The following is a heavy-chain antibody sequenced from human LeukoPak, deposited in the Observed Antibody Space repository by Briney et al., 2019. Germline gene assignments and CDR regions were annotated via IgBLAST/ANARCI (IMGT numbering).Heavy chain of an antibody. V-gene: IGHV3-21*01. CDR1: GFTFSSYS. CDR2: ISSSTIYI. CDR3: ARDFTGLNFDY. D-gene: IGHD1-14*01. J-gene: IGHJ4*02. Sequence: PGGSLRLSCAASGFTFSSYSMNWVRQAPGKGLEWVSSISSSTIYIYYADSVKGRFTISRDNAKNSLYLQMNSLRAEDTAVYYCARDFTGLNFDYWGQGTLVTVSS.